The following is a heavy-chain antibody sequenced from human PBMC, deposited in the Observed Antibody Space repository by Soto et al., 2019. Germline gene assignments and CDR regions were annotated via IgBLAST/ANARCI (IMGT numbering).Heavy chain of an antibody. CDR2: ISYGGVNK. CDR3: AREEFEDGRGHFDY. Sequence: QVQLVESGGGVVQPGGSLRLSCAASGFTFSTSVMHWVRQAPGKGLEWMASISYGGVNKYYADYVKGRFTISRDISESTLYLQMNSLRTEDTAVYYCAREEFEDGRGHFDYWGQGTLVSVSS. V-gene: IGHV3-30-3*01. D-gene: IGHD3-22*01. J-gene: IGHJ4*02. CDR1: GFTFSTSV.